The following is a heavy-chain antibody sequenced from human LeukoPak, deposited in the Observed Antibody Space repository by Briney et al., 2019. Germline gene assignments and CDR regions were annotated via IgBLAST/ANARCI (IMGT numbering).Heavy chain of an antibody. CDR3: ASLFPTHYDFWSGYLPFDY. V-gene: IGHV4-38-2*02. D-gene: IGHD3-3*01. CDR1: GYSISSGYY. J-gene: IGHJ4*02. CDR2: IYHSGST. Sequence: SETLSLTCTVSGYSISSGYYWGWIRQPPGKGLEWIGSIYHSGSTYYNPSLKSRVTISVDTSKNQFSLRLSSVTAADTAVYYCASLFPTHYDFWSGYLPFDYWGQGTLVTVSS.